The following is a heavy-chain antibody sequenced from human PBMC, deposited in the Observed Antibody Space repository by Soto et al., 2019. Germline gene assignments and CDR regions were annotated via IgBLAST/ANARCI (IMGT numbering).Heavy chain of an antibody. CDR1: GGTFSSYA. CDR2: IIPIFGTA. Sequence: QVQLVQSGAEVKKPGSSVKVSCKASGGTFSSYAISWVRQAPGQGLEWMGGIIPIFGTANYAQKFQGRVTITADESTSTAYMELSSLRSEDTAVYYCAGCILGYYSYYYYYGMDVWGQGTTVTVSS. J-gene: IGHJ6*02. CDR3: AGCILGYYSYYYYYGMDV. V-gene: IGHV1-69*12. D-gene: IGHD3-22*01.